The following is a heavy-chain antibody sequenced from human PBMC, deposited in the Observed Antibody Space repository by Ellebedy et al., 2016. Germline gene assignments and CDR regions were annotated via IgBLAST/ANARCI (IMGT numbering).Heavy chain of an antibody. CDR2: ISGSGGST. V-gene: IGHV3-23*01. CDR3: AKDEALGRFLYYFDY. Sequence: GGSLRLSCAASGFTFSSYAMSWVRQAPGKGLEWVSAISGSGGSTYYADSVKGRFTISRDNSKNTLYLQMNSLRAEDTAVYYCAKDEALGRFLYYFDYWGQGTLVTVSS. J-gene: IGHJ4*02. CDR1: GFTFSSYA.